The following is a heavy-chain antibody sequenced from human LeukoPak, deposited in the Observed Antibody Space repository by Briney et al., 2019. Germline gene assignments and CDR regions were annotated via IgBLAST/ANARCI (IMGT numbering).Heavy chain of an antibody. J-gene: IGHJ6*03. Sequence: SVKVSCKASGGTFSSYAISWVRQAPGQGLEWMGRIIPIFGTANYAQKFQGRVTITTDESTSTAYMELSTLRSEDTAVYYCARDLVTGGLYFYYYMDVWGKGTTVTVSS. CDR2: IIPIFGTA. CDR3: ARDLVTGGLYFYYYMDV. CDR1: GGTFSSYA. D-gene: IGHD2-21*02. V-gene: IGHV1-69*05.